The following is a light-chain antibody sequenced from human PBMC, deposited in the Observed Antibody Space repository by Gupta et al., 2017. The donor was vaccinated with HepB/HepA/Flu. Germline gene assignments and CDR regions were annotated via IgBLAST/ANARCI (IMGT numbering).Light chain of an antibody. V-gene: IGKV3-20*01. CDR2: GAS. Sequence: DTVFTQSPGPLSLSPGESATLSCRASQSVSSSYLAWYQQKPGQAPRLLIYGASSRATGIPDRFSGSGSGTDFTLTISRLEPEDFAVYYCQQYGSAPYTFGQGTKLEIK. CDR3: QQYGSAPYT. J-gene: IGKJ2*01. CDR1: QSVSSSY.